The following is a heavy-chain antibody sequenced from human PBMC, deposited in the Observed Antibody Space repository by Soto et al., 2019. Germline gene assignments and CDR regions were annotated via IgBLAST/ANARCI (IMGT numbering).Heavy chain of an antibody. J-gene: IGHJ4*02. CDR1: GGSFSGYY. D-gene: IGHD5-18*01. V-gene: IGHV4-34*01. Sequence: SETLSLTCAVYGGSFSGYYWSWIRQPPGKGLEWIGEINHSGSTNYNPSLKSRVTISVDTSKNQFSLKLSSVTAADTAVYYCARGPRGYSYGYFDYWGQGTMVTVSS. CDR2: INHSGST. CDR3: ARGPRGYSYGYFDY.